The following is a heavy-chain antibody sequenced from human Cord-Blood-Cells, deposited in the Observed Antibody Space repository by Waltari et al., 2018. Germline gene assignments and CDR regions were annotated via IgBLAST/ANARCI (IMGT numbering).Heavy chain of an antibody. J-gene: IGHJ4*02. CDR2: IKQDGSEK. D-gene: IGHD6-6*01. CDR1: GFTFRCYW. Sequence: EVQLVVSGGGLVQPGGSLRLSCASSGFTFRCYWMSWVRQAPGKGLEWVANIKQDGSEKYYVDSVKGRFTISRDNAKNSLYLQMNSLRAEDTAVYYCARETVRYSSSYYFDYWGQGTLVTVSS. V-gene: IGHV3-7*01. CDR3: ARETVRYSSSYYFDY.